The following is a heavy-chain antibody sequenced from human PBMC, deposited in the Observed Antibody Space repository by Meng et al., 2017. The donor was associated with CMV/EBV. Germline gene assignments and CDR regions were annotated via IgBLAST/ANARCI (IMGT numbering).Heavy chain of an antibody. Sequence: LSCATSGFTFSSYGFHWVRQAPGKGLEWVAVIWYDGSKKYYADSVKGRSTISRDNSNTVYLQMNTLRAEDTAVYYCARDGRYSYGLDYWGQGTLVTVSS. CDR3: ARDGRYSYGLDY. J-gene: IGHJ4*02. CDR2: IWYDGSKK. V-gene: IGHV3-33*01. CDR1: GFTFSSYG. D-gene: IGHD5-18*01.